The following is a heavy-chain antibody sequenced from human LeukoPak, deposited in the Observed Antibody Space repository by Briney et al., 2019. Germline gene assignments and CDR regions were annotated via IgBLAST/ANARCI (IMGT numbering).Heavy chain of an antibody. D-gene: IGHD2-2*01. CDR3: AGVVTPRYCSTTSCYWKGWFDP. CDR2: IIPIFGTT. CDR1: GGTLSRYA. J-gene: IGHJ5*02. V-gene: IGHV1-69*01. Sequence: AASVKVSCKASGGTLSRYAISWVRQAPGQGLEWMGGIIPIFGTTNYAQKFQGRVTITADESTSTAYMELSSLRSDDTAVYNCAGVVTPRYCSTTSCYWKGWFDPWGQGTLVTVSS.